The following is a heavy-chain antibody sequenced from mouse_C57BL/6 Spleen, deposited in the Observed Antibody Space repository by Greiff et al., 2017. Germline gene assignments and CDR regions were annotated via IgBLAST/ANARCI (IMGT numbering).Heavy chain of an antibody. CDR2: IYPGSGNT. CDR3: ARSSYDYTTWFAY. Sequence: QVQLQQSGPELVKPGASVKISCKASGYSFTSYYIHWVKQRPGQGLEWIGWIYPGSGNTKYNEKFKGKATLKADTSSSTAYMQLSSLTSEDSAVYYCARSSYDYTTWFAYWGQGTLVTVSA. V-gene: IGHV1-66*01. CDR1: GYSFTSYY. J-gene: IGHJ3*01. D-gene: IGHD2-4*01.